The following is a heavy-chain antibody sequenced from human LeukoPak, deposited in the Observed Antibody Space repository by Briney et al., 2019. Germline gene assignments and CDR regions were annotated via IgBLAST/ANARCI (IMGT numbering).Heavy chain of an antibody. V-gene: IGHV3-15*07. D-gene: IGHD2-15*01. Sequence: GGSLRLSCAGSGFTFSNAWMNWVRQAPGKGLEWVGRIKSKANGETIDYAAPVKGRFTISRDDSKSTVYLQINSLKTEDSAVYFCVTGGLLLDYWGQGTLVTVSS. CDR1: GFTFSNAW. CDR3: VTGGLLLDY. CDR2: IKSKANGETI. J-gene: IGHJ4*02.